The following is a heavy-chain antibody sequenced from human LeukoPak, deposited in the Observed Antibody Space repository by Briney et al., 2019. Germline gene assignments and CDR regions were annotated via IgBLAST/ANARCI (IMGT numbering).Heavy chain of an antibody. V-gene: IGHV4-61*02. J-gene: IGHJ5*02. CDR3: ARVRGSLNWFDP. Sequence: SQTLSLTCTVSGGSISSGSYYWSWIRQPAGKGLEWIGRIYTSGSTNYNPSLKSRVTISVDTSKNQYSLKLSSVTAADTAVYYCARVRGSLNWFDPWGQGTLVTVSS. CDR2: IYTSGST. CDR1: GGSISSGSYY. D-gene: IGHD2-15*01.